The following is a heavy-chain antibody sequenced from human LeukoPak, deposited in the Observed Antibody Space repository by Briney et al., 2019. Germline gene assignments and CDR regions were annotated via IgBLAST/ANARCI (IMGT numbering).Heavy chain of an antibody. CDR1: GFTLSRSE. CDR3: ARELCSDTTCHDAFDI. J-gene: IGHJ3*02. D-gene: IGHD2-2*01. Sequence: GGSLRLSCIASGFTLSRSEMKWVRQAPGTGLEWLSYIGRSGGTMYYADSVKGRFTISRDNAKNSLFLQMNSLRAEDTAVYYCARELCSDTTCHDAFDIWGQGTMVTVSS. CDR2: IGRSGGTM. V-gene: IGHV3-48*03.